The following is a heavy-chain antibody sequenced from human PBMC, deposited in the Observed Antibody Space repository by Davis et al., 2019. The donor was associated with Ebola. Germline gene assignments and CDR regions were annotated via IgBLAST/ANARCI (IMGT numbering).Heavy chain of an antibody. J-gene: IGHJ4*02. V-gene: IGHV1-69*13. CDR1: GGSFNNYA. CDR3: ARVGDCSDGTCYWLRDEN. CDR2: IIPLFGSA. D-gene: IGHD2-15*01. Sequence: SVKVSCKASGGSFNNYAISWVRQAPGQGLEWMGGIIPLFGSATNAQKFEGRVTVTADGSTSTAYMDLSRLTSDDTAVYYCARVGDCSDGTCYWLRDENWGQGTLVTVSS.